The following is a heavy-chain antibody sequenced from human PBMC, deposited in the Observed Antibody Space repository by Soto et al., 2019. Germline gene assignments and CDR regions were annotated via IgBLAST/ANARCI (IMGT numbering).Heavy chain of an antibody. CDR2: IYGGGTT. D-gene: IGHD6-19*01. CDR3: VQTTGWPGFDF. CDR1: GFAVSSKY. J-gene: IGHJ4*02. Sequence: EVPLVESGGGWIQPGGSLRLSCAASGFAVSSKYMTWVRQAPGKGLEWVSVIYGGGTTYYADSVKGRFTICRDTSKNTLYLQMNSLRAEDTAVYYCVQTTGWPGFDFWGQGTLVTVSS. V-gene: IGHV3-53*01.